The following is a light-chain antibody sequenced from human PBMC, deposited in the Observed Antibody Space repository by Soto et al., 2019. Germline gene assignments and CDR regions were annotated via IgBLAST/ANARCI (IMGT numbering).Light chain of an antibody. Sequence: DIQMTQSPSSLSASVGDRVTITCRASQSISSYLNWYQQKPGKAPKLLIYAASSLQSGVPSRFSGSGSGTDFTLTISSLQPEDFATYYCQQSYNTPYTLGQGTKVDIK. CDR3: QQSYNTPYT. CDR2: AAS. V-gene: IGKV1-39*01. J-gene: IGKJ2*01. CDR1: QSISSY.